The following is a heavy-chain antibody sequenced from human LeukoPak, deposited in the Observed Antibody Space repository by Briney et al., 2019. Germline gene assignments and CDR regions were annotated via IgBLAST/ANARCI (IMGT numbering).Heavy chain of an antibody. CDR2: IYYSGST. CDR3: ARHSLGMSFDY. D-gene: IGHD7-27*01. CDR1: GGSISSSSYY. V-gene: IGHV4-39*01. J-gene: IGHJ4*02. Sequence: SETLSLTCTVSGGSISSSSYYWGWIRQPPGKGLEWIGSIYYSGSTYYNPSLKSRVTMSVDTSKNQFSLKLSSVTAADTAVYYCARHSLGMSFDYWGQGTLVTVSS.